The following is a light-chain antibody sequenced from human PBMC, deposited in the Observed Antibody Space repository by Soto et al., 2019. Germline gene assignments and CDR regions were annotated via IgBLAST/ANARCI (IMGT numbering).Light chain of an antibody. CDR3: SSYSRSSFYV. CDR2: EVS. V-gene: IGLV2-14*01. Sequence: QSVLTQPACVSGSPGQSITISCTGTSSDVGGYIYVSWYQQHPGKAPKLMIYEVSNRPSGVSNRFSGSKSGNTASLTISGLQAEDEADYYCSSYSRSSFYVFGTGTKVTAL. J-gene: IGLJ1*01. CDR1: SSDVGGYIY.